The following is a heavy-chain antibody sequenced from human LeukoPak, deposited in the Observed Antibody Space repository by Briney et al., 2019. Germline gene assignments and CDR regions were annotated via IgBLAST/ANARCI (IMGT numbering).Heavy chain of an antibody. CDR2: ISSSSSTI. J-gene: IGHJ3*02. D-gene: IGHD6-6*01. CDR3: AREYSSSSGRAFDI. Sequence: GGALKLSCAASGFTLSTYTMNWVRKAPGKGLQWFSYISSSSSTIYYADSVKGRFTISRDNAKNSLYLQMNSLRDEDTAVYYCAREYSSSSGRAFDIWGQGTMVTVSS. CDR1: GFTLSTYT. V-gene: IGHV3-48*02.